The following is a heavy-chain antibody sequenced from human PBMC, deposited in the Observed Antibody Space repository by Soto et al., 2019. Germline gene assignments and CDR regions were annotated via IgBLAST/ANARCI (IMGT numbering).Heavy chain of an antibody. CDR3: ARTYNWNTRNLYYYYYYGMDD. V-gene: IGHV1-3*01. J-gene: IGHJ6*02. CDR1: GYTFTSYA. CDR2: INAGNGNT. D-gene: IGHD1-20*01. Sequence: GXSVKVSCNASGYTFTSYAMHWVRQAPGQRLEWMGWINAGNGNTKYSQKFQGRVTITRDTSASTAYMELSSLRSEDTAVYYCARTYNWNTRNLYYYYYYGMDDWGQGTTVTVSS.